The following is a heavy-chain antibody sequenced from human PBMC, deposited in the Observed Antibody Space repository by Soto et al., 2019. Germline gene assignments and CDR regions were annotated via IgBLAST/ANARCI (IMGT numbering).Heavy chain of an antibody. CDR2: IRQDGSDK. V-gene: IGHV3-7*01. J-gene: IGHJ4*02. Sequence: EVQLVESGGGLVQPGGSLRLSCTVSGFTFNHYWMNWVRQAPGKGLEWLANIRQDGSDKYYVDSVKGRFTISRDNAKNSLYLQMNSLRVEGTAVYYCPSGRAFGEWGQGTLVTVSS. CDR1: GFTFNHYW. CDR3: PSGRAFGE.